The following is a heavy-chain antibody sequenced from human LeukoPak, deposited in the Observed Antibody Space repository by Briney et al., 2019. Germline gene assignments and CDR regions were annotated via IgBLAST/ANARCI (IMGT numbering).Heavy chain of an antibody. CDR2: ISSSSSYI. CDR1: GFTFSSYS. J-gene: IGHJ4*02. V-gene: IGHV3-21*04. D-gene: IGHD3-10*01. CDR3: AKRGPGSPQSGKYYFDY. Sequence: GGSLRLSCAASGFTFSSYSMNWVRQAPGKGLEWVSSISSSSSYIYYADSVKGRFTISRDNSRNTLYLQMNSLRAEDTAVYYCAKRGPGSPQSGKYYFDYWGQGTLVTVSS.